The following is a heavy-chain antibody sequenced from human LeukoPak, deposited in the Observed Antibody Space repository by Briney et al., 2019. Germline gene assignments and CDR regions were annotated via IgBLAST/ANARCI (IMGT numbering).Heavy chain of an antibody. CDR1: GFIFSSCS. CDR3: ARGLVPGFLDY. V-gene: IGHV3-21*01. D-gene: IGHD4-11*01. CDR2: ISGSSFYI. J-gene: IGHJ4*02. Sequence: AGGSLRLSCAASGFIFSSCSMNWVPQAPGKGLEWVSSISGSSFYINYADSVRGRFTISRDNAENSVYLQMSSLRDEDTAVYYCARGLVPGFLDYWGQGTPVAVSS.